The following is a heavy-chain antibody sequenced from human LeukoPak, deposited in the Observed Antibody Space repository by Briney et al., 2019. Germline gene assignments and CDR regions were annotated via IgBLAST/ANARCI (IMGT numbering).Heavy chain of an antibody. CDR2: IYHSGST. Sequence: SETLPLTCTVSGYSISSGYYWGWIRQPPGKGLEWIGSIYHSGSTYYNPSLKSRVTISVDTSKNQFSLKLSSVTAADTAVYYCANMGYSYAPGLFDPWGQGTLVTVSS. D-gene: IGHD5-18*01. J-gene: IGHJ5*02. CDR3: ANMGYSYAPGLFDP. V-gene: IGHV4-38-2*02. CDR1: GYSISSGYY.